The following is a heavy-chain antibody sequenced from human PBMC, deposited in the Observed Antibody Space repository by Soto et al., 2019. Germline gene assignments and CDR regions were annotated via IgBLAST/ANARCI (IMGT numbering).Heavy chain of an antibody. CDR1: GFTFSNYA. CDR2: ISYDGNNK. Sequence: QVQLVESGGGVVQPGRSLRLCCAASGFTFSNYAMHWVRQAPGKGLEWVAVISYDGNNKYYADSVKGRFTISRDNSRNTLYLQMNTLRAEDTAVYYCARDKFSGGYYYFDYWGQGTLVTVSS. V-gene: IGHV3-30-3*01. J-gene: IGHJ4*02. D-gene: IGHD3-22*01. CDR3: ARDKFSGGYYYFDY.